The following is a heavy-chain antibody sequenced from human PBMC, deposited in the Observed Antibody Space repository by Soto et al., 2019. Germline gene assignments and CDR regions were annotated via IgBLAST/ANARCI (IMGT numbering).Heavy chain of an antibody. J-gene: IGHJ4*02. CDR2: IYYIGGT. V-gene: IGHV4-59*12. D-gene: IGHD2-8*02. Sequence: LPETLSLTCTVSVDSISSYYWSWIRQPPGKGLEWIGYIYYIGGTNYNPSLKSRVTISVDTSKNQFSLKLTSVTAADTAVYYCARDKITGLFDYWGQGTLVTVSS. CDR3: ARDKITGLFDY. CDR1: VDSISSYY.